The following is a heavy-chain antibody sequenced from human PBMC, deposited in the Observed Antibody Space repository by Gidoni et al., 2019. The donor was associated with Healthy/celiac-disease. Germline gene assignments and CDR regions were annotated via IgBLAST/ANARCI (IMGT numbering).Heavy chain of an antibody. CDR3: AREVDYYDSSGYYHDAFDI. V-gene: IGHV4-34*01. D-gene: IGHD3-22*01. Sequence: QVQLQQWGAGLLKPSETLSLTCAVYGGSFSGYYCSWIRQPQGKGLEWIGEINHSGSTNYNPYLKSRGTISVDTYKNQFSLKLSSVTAADTAVYYCAREVDYYDSSGYYHDAFDIWGQGTMVTVSS. CDR1: GGSFSGYY. J-gene: IGHJ3*02. CDR2: INHSGST.